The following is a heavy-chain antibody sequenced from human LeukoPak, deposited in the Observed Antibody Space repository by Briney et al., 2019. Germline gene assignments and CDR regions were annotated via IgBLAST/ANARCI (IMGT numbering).Heavy chain of an antibody. J-gene: IGHJ6*03. CDR1: SGSISSNNYY. V-gene: IGHV4-39*01. CDR2: IYYTGST. Sequence: MPSETLSLTCTVSSGSISSNNYYWGWIRQPPGKGLEWIGSIYYTGSTFYNPSLKSRVTMSLDALKNQFTPKVTSVTATDTAVYYCARLVSYDVLTENFYKYYMDVWGKGTTVTISS. D-gene: IGHD3-9*01. CDR3: ARLVSYDVLTENFYKYYMDV.